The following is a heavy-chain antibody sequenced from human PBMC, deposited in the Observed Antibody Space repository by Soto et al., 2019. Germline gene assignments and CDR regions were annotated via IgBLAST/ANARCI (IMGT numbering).Heavy chain of an antibody. D-gene: IGHD2-21*01. J-gene: IGHJ5*02. CDR3: AHFSDLEWFDP. V-gene: IGHV4-59*01. CDR1: GGSISRYF. Sequence: TLSLTCTVSGGSISRYFWSWIRQSPGKGLEWIGYIFYTGSTTYNPSLKSRVTISIDTSKNQFSLKLSSLTAADTAVYYCAHFSDLEWFDPWGQGTLVTVSS. CDR2: IFYTGST.